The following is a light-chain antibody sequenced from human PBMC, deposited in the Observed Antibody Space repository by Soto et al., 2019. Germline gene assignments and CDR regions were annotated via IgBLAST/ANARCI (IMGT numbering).Light chain of an antibody. CDR1: SSNIGAAYD. Sequence: QSVLTQPPSVSGAPGQKVTISCTRSSSNIGAAYDVHWYQHLPGTAPKLLIYGNNNRPSGVPDRFSGSKSGTSASLAITGLQAEDEADYYCQSYDSSLSGWVFGGGTKVIVL. CDR3: QSYDSSLSGWV. J-gene: IGLJ3*02. CDR2: GNN. V-gene: IGLV1-40*01.